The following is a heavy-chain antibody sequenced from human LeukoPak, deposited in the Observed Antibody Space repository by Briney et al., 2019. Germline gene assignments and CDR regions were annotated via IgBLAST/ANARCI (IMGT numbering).Heavy chain of an antibody. CDR3: ARDLKSGY. Sequence: PGGSLRLSCAASGFTFSNYALSWVRQAAVKGLEWVSAISGSGDYTYYADSVKGRCTISRDNAKNTLYLQMNSLRAEDTAVYYCARDLKSGYWGQGTLVTVSS. D-gene: IGHD3-10*01. CDR2: ISGSGDYT. V-gene: IGHV3-23*01. J-gene: IGHJ4*02. CDR1: GFTFSNYA.